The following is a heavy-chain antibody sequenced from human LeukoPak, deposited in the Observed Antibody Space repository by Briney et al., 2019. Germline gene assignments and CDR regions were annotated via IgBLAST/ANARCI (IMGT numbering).Heavy chain of an antibody. D-gene: IGHD3-10*01. CDR3: GRGRLARWLRITMVRGVTGAFDI. CDR2: INHSGST. V-gene: IGHV4-34*01. J-gene: IGHJ3*02. Sequence: SETLSLTCAVYGGSFSGYHWSWIRQPPGKGVEWVGEINHSGSTNYNPSLKRRVTISVDTSKNEFSLKLSSVTAADTAGYYCGRGRLARWLRITMVRGVTGAFDIWGQGTMVTVSS. CDR1: GGSFSGYH.